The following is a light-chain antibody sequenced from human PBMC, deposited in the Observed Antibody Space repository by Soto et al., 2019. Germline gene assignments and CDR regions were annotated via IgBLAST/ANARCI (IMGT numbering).Light chain of an antibody. J-gene: IGKJ1*01. Sequence: DIQLTQSPSFLSASVGDRVTITCRASQGISTYLAWYQQKPGKAPNLLIYVASTLQTGVPSRFSGSGSGTEFTLTFSSLQPEDFATYYCQQYNSYPRTFGQGTKVEIK. CDR2: VAS. CDR1: QGISTY. CDR3: QQYNSYPRT. V-gene: IGKV1-9*01.